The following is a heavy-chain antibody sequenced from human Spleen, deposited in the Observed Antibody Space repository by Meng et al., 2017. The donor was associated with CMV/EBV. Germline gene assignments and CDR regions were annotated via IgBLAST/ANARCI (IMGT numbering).Heavy chain of an antibody. CDR1: GFAFSRYT. Sequence: ASGFAFSRYTMSWVRQAPGKGLEWVSSISYSGSYTYYADSLNGRFTVSRDNAKNTLYLQMDSLRVEDTAVYYCALEKATGGSYFDSWGQGTLVTVSS. CDR3: ALEKATGGSYFDS. J-gene: IGHJ4*02. D-gene: IGHD3-16*01. V-gene: IGHV3-21*01. CDR2: ISYSGSYT.